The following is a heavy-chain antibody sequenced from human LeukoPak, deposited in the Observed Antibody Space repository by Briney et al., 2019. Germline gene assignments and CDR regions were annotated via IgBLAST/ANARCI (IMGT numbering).Heavy chain of an antibody. D-gene: IGHD3-10*01. Sequence: SQTLSLTCTVSGGSSRSGDYYWSWIRQPPGKGLEWIGYIYYSGNTYYNPSLKSRITISVDTSKNQFSLKLSSVTAADTAVYYCARGVTMVRGVPPNWFDPWGQGTLVTVSS. CDR1: GGSSRSGDYY. CDR3: ARGVTMVRGVPPNWFDP. CDR2: IYYSGNT. J-gene: IGHJ5*02. V-gene: IGHV4-30-4*08.